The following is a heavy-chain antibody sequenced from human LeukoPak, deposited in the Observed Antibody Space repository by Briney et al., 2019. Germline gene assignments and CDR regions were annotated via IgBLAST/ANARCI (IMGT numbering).Heavy chain of an antibody. CDR3: AKDSGRDVVVVAATPSRYFDL. V-gene: IGHV1-69*06. Sequence: SVKVSCKASGGTFSSYAISWVRQAPGQGLEWMGGIIPIFGTANYAQKFRGRVTITADKSTRTAYMELSSLRSEDTALYYCAKDSGRDVVVVAATPSRYFDLWGRGTLVTVSS. D-gene: IGHD2-15*01. CDR1: GGTFSSYA. J-gene: IGHJ2*01. CDR2: IIPIFGTA.